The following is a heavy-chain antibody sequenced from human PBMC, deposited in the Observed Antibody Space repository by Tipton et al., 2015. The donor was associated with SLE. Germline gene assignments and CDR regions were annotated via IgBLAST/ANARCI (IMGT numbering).Heavy chain of an antibody. V-gene: IGHV4-38-2*02. D-gene: IGHD2-21*02. CDR2: IYYSGST. CDR3: ATRMESGDLVYFDY. J-gene: IGHJ4*02. Sequence: TLSLTCTVSGYSVISGYHWGWIRQPPGKGLEWIGSIYYSGSTYYNPSLKSRVTISVDTSKNQFSLKLSSVTATDTAVYYCATRMESGDLVYFDYWGQGTLVTVSS. CDR1: GYSVISGYH.